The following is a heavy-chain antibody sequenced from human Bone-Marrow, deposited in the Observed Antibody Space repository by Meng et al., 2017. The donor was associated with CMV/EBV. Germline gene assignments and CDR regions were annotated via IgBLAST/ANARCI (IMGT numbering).Heavy chain of an antibody. D-gene: IGHD1-26*01. V-gene: IGHV4-61*01. J-gene: IGHJ6*01. CDR2: IYYSGST. CDR3: ARDLAYSGSYEDGMDV. Sequence: SETLSLTCTVSGGSVSSGSYYWSWIRQPPGKGLEWIGYIYYSGSTNYNPSLKSRVTISVDTSKNQFSLKLSSVTAADTAVYYCARDLAYSGSYEDGMDVWGQGHTVNGAS. CDR1: GGSVSSGSYY.